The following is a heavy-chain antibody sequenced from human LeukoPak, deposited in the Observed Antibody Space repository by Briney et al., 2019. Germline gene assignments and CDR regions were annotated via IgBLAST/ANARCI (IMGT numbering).Heavy chain of an antibody. D-gene: IGHD2-2*01. Sequence: GGSLRLSCAASGFTVGSNYMSWVRQAPGKGLEWVSVIYSGGSTYYADSVKGRFTISRDNSKNTLYLQMNSLRAEDTAVYYCARGPLRPADDAFDIWGQGTMVTVSS. CDR1: GFTVGSNY. J-gene: IGHJ3*02. V-gene: IGHV3-66*01. CDR3: ARGPLRPADDAFDI. CDR2: IYSGGST.